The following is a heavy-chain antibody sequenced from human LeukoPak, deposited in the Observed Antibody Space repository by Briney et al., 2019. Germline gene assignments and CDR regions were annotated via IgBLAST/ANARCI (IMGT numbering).Heavy chain of an antibody. CDR3: ARGPFRFGRYFDY. D-gene: IGHD3-16*01. Sequence: PSETLSLTCAVYGGSFSGYYWGWIRQPPGKGLEWIGEINHSGSTNYNPSLKSRVTISVDTSKNQFSLKLSSVTAADTAVYYCARGPFRFGRYFDYWGQGTLVTVSS. CDR1: GGSFSGYY. V-gene: IGHV4-34*01. CDR2: INHSGST. J-gene: IGHJ4*02.